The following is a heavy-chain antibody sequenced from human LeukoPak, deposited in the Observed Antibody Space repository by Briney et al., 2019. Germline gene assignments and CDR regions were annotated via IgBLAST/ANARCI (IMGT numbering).Heavy chain of an antibody. CDR2: IRYDGSNK. Sequence: GGSLRLXCAASGFTFSSYGMHWVRQAPGKGLEWVAFIRYDGSNKYYADSVKGRFTISRDNSKNTLYLQMNSLRAEDTAVYYCATSVEMATSFDYWGQGTLVTVSS. CDR1: GFTFSSYG. CDR3: ATSVEMATSFDY. V-gene: IGHV3-30*02. D-gene: IGHD5-24*01. J-gene: IGHJ4*02.